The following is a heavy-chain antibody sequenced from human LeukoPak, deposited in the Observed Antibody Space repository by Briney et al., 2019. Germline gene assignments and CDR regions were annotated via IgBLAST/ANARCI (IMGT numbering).Heavy chain of an antibody. CDR1: GFTFSSSW. D-gene: IGHD2-2*03. V-gene: IGHV3-74*01. Sequence: GGSLRLSCAASGFTFSSSWMHWVRQAPGKGLVWVSRINSDGSDTTYADSVKGRFTISRDNAKNTLYLQMNSLRAEDTAVYYCASGYCSSTSCFYWGQGTLVTVSS. CDR2: INSDGSDT. CDR3: ASGYCSSTSCFY. J-gene: IGHJ4*02.